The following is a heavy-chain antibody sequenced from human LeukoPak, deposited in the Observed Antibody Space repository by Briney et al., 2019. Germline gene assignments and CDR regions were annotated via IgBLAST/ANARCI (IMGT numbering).Heavy chain of an antibody. V-gene: IGHV4-39*02. D-gene: IGHD3-22*01. CDR1: GGSISSYY. CDR2: IYYSGST. J-gene: IGHJ4*02. Sequence: PSETLSLTCTVSGGSISSYYWGWIRQPPGRGLEWIGSIYYSGSTYYNPSLKRRVTISVDTSKNQFSLKLTSVTAADTAVYYCVREGVYNFDSSGYFIFDYWGQGTLATVSS. CDR3: VREGVYNFDSSGYFIFDY.